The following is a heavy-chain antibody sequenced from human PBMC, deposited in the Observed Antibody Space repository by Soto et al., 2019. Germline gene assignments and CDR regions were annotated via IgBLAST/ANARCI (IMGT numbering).Heavy chain of an antibody. CDR1: GGSISGDYYH. D-gene: IGHD2-21*02. V-gene: IGHV4-30-4*08. CDR3: AREDDGGDRDYYGLDV. CDR2: IHFSGSV. Sequence: QVQLQQSGPGLVKPSQTLSLTCTVSGGSISGDYYHWTWIRQSPGKGLERIGYIHFSGSVLYNPSFKSRPTISVDTSKNQFSLQLRSVTAADTAVYFCAREDDGGDRDYYGLDVWGQGTTVTVSS. J-gene: IGHJ6*02.